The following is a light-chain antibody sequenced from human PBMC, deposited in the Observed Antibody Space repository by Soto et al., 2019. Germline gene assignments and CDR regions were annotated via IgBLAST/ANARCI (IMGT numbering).Light chain of an antibody. CDR3: QQYNDWPPLT. Sequence: EKVLTQSPATLSVSPGETATLSCRASQSVSINVAWYQQKPGQAPRLLIRGASTRAAGIPARFSGSGSGTEFTLTISSLQSEDIAVYYCQQYNDWPPLTFGQGTRLEMK. J-gene: IGKJ5*01. V-gene: IGKV3-15*01. CDR2: GAS. CDR1: QSVSIN.